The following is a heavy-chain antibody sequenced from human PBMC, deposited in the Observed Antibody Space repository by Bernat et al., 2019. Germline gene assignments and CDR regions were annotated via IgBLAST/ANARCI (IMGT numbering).Heavy chain of an antibody. CDR2: SKSKVDGGAA. Sequence: EVHLVESGGDLVKPGGSLTLSCAASGINFNTAWMSWVRQPPGKGLEWIGRSKSKVDGGAADYGAPVKDKFTISREDSKNTLYLQMNSLKPEDTAVYYCRTDIGSRLGFNHWGQGALVTVSS. D-gene: IGHD2-15*01. V-gene: IGHV3-15*01. CDR1: GINFNTAW. J-gene: IGHJ4*02. CDR3: RTDIGSRLGFNH.